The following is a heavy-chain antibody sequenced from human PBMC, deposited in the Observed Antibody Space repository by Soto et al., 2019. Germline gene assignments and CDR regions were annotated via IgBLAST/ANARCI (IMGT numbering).Heavy chain of an antibody. V-gene: IGHV3-9*01. J-gene: IGHJ6*02. CDR1: GFTFDDYA. Sequence: GGSLRLSCAASGFTFDDYAMHWVRQAPGKGLEWVSGISWNSGSIGYADSVKGRFTISRDNAKNSLYLQMNSLRAEDTALYYCAKALSCYYYGMDVWGQGTTVTVSS. CDR3: AKALSCYYYGMDV. CDR2: ISWNSGSI.